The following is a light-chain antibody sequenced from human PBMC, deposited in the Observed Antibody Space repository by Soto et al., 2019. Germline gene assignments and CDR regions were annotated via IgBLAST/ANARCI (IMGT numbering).Light chain of an antibody. J-gene: IGLJ2*01. Sequence: SYELTQPPSVSVAPGQTARITCGGNNIGSKSVHWYQQKPGQAPVLVVYDDSDRPSGIPDRFSGSTSGTSATLAIAGLQTGDEADYYCDSWDNSLSVVLFGGGTKLTVL. V-gene: IGLV3-21*02. CDR3: DSWDNSLSVVL. CDR2: DDS. CDR1: NIGSKS.